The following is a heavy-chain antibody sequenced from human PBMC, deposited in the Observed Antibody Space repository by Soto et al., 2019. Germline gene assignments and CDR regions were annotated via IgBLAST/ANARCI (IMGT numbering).Heavy chain of an antibody. J-gene: IGHJ4*02. CDR2: ISGSGGST. CDR1: GFTFSSYA. Sequence: EVQVLESGGGLVQPGGSLRLSCVASGFTFSSYAMSWVRQAPGKGLEWVSAISGSGGSTYYADSVKGRFTISRDNSKNTVYLQMSSLRAEDTAVYYCAKGVAARIFYFDYWGQGTLVTVSS. D-gene: IGHD6-6*01. V-gene: IGHV3-23*01. CDR3: AKGVAARIFYFDY.